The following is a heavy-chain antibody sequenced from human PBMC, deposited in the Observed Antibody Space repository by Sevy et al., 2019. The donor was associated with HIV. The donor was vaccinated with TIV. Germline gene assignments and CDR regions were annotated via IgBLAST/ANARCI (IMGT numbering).Heavy chain of an antibody. V-gene: IGHV3-15*01. CDR1: GFTFSNAW. Sequence: GGSLRLSCAASGFTFSNAWMSWVRQAPGKGLEWVGRIKSKTDGGTTDYAAPVKGRFTISTDDTKTTPYLRMNSLKTEDTTEDYCTIHYPYYNDSGSDAFDIWGQGTMVTVSS. CDR2: IKSKTDGGTT. CDR3: TIHYPYYNDSGSDAFDI. J-gene: IGHJ3*02. D-gene: IGHD3-22*01.